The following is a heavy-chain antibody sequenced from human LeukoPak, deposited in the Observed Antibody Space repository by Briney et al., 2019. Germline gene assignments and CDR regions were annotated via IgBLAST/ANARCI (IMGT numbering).Heavy chain of an antibody. CDR1: GFTFSSYS. Sequence: GGSLRLSCAASGFTFSSYSMTWVRQAPGKGLEWVSLIDSNSNFMNYADSVKGRFTISRDNAKKSLYLGMNSLRAEDTAVYYCAKDSHSWSRDYWGQGTLVTVSS. J-gene: IGHJ4*02. CDR2: IDSNSNFM. V-gene: IGHV3-21*01. D-gene: IGHD6-13*01. CDR3: AKDSHSWSRDY.